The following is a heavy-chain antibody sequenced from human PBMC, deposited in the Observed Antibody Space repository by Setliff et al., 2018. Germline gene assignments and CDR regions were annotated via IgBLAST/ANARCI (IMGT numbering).Heavy chain of an antibody. V-gene: IGHV1-2*06. D-gene: IGHD3-22*01. J-gene: IGHJ5*02. CDR1: GYTFTGYY. CDR3: ARSYYYDSSAANWFDP. CDR2: INPNSGGT. Sequence: ASVKVSCKASGYTFTGYYMHWVRQAPGQGLEWMGRINPNSGGTNYAQKFQGRVTMTRDTSISTAYMELSRLRSDDTAVYYCARSYYYDSSAANWFDPWGQGTLVTVSS.